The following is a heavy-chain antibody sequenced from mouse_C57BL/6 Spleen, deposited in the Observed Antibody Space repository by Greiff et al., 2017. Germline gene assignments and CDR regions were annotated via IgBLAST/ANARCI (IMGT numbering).Heavy chain of an antibody. CDR1: GFTFSDYY. D-gene: IGHD1-1*01. J-gene: IGHJ4*01. V-gene: IGHV5-16*01. CDR3: ARDAPNYYGSSYGMDY. CDR2: INYDGSST. Sequence: EVKVVESEGGLVQPGSSMKLSCTASGFTFSDYYMAWVRQVPEKGLEWVANINYDGSSTYYLDSLKSRFIISRDNAKNILYLQMSSLKSEDTATYYCARDAPNYYGSSYGMDYWGQGTSVTVSS.